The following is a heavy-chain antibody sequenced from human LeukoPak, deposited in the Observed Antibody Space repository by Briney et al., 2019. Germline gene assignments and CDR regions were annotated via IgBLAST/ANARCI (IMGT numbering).Heavy chain of an antibody. CDR2: ISSSSSYI. V-gene: IGHV3-21*01. Sequence: GGSLRLSCAASGFTFSSYSMNWVRQAPGKGLERVSSISSSSSYIYYADSVKGRFTISRDNAKNSLYLQMNSLRAEDTAVYYCARPAEMGSSPASNWFDPWGQGTLVTVSS. J-gene: IGHJ5*02. CDR3: ARPAEMGSSPASNWFDP. CDR1: GFTFSSYS. D-gene: IGHD6-6*01.